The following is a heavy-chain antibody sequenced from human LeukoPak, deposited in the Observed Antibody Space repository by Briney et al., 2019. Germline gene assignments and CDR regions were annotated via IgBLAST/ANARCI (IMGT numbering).Heavy chain of an antibody. D-gene: IGHD1-26*01. CDR3: ARGHRGSYSGYSYSGIDV. CDR2: MNPNSGNT. CDR1: GYTFTSYD. V-gene: IGHV1-8*01. J-gene: IGHJ6*02. Sequence: ASVKVSCKASGYTFTSYDINWVRQATGQGLEWTGWMNPNSGNTGYAQKFQGRVTMTRNTSISTAYMELSSLRSEDTAVYFCARGHRGSYSGYSYSGIDVWGQGTTVIVSS.